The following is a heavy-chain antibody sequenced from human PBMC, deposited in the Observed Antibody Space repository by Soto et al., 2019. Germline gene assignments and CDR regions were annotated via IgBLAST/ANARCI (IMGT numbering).Heavy chain of an antibody. J-gene: IGHJ6*02. CDR2: IIPIFGTA. V-gene: IGHV1-69*13. D-gene: IGHD2-2*01. CDR3: ARTPLYCSSTSCSPHYYGMDV. Sequence: SVKVSCKASGGTFSSYAISWVRQAPGQGLEWMGGIIPIFGTANYAQKFQGRVTITADESTSTAYMELSSLRSEDTAVYYCARTPLYCSSTSCSPHYYGMDVWGQGTTVTVSS. CDR1: GGTFSSYA.